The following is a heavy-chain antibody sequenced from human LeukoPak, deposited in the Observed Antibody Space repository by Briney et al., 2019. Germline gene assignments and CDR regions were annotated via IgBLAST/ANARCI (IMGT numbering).Heavy chain of an antibody. CDR1: GVSFSGHW. J-gene: IGHJ4*02. CDR3: ARGPNSNWSGLDF. D-gene: IGHD6-6*01. V-gene: IGHV3-74*01. CDR2: ISPTGSTT. Sequence: GGSLRLSCTASGVSFSGHWMHWARHLPGKGLVWVSRISPTGSTTSYADSVKGRFTVSRDNAKNTLYLQVNNLRAEDTAVYYCARGPNSNWSGLDFWGQGTLLTVSS.